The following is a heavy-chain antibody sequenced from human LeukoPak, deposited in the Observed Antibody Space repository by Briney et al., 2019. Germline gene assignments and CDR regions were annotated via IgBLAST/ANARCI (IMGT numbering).Heavy chain of an antibody. Sequence: GRSPRLSCAASGFTFSSYGMHWVRQAPGKGLEWVALIWFDGSNKYYADSVKGRFTISRDNSKNTLFLQMNSLRAEDTAVYYCARGVGDSRGYYYYFDYWGQGTLVTVSS. CDR1: GFTFSSYG. J-gene: IGHJ4*02. V-gene: IGHV3-33*01. CDR3: ARGVGDSRGYYYYFDY. CDR2: IWFDGSNK. D-gene: IGHD3-22*01.